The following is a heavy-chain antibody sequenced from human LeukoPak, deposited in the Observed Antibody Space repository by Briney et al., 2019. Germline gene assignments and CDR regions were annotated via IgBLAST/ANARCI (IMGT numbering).Heavy chain of an antibody. CDR3: ARESDLAVAGTGFDY. D-gene: IGHD6-19*01. CDR1: GYTFTNYY. J-gene: IGHJ4*02. CDR2: INPSGGST. Sequence: ASVKVSCKSSGYTFTNYYMHWVRQAPGQGLERMGIINPSGGSTRYEQKLQGRVTMTRDTYTSTVYMELSSLRSEDTAVYYCARESDLAVAGTGFDYWGQGTLVTVSS. V-gene: IGHV1-46*04.